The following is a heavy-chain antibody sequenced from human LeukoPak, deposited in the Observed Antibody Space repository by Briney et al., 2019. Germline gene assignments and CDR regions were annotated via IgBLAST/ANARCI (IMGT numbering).Heavy chain of an antibody. Sequence: ASVKVSCKASGGTFSSYAISWVRQAPGQGLEWMGGIIPIFGTANYAQKFQGRVTITADESTSTAYMELSSLRSEDTAVYYCARSKRESSSSWEYWGQGTLVTVSS. CDR3: ARSKRESSSSWEY. J-gene: IGHJ4*02. D-gene: IGHD6-13*01. CDR2: IIPIFGTA. V-gene: IGHV1-69*13. CDR1: GGTFSSYA.